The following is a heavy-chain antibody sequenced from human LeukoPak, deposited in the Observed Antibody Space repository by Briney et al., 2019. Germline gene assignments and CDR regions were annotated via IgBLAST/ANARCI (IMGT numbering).Heavy chain of an antibody. CDR1: GGSISSSNW. CDR3: ARGYGSGSYSDRQIYYFDY. Sequence: SGTLSLTCAVSGGSISSSNWWSWVRQPPGKGLEWIGEIYHSGSTNYNPSLRSRVTISVDKSKNQFSLKLSSVTAADTAVYYCARGYGSGSYSDRQIYYFDYWGRGTPVTVSS. V-gene: IGHV4-4*02. J-gene: IGHJ4*02. D-gene: IGHD3-10*01. CDR2: IYHSGST.